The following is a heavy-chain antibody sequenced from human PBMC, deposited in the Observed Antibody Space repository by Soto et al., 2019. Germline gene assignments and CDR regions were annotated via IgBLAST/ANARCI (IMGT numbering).Heavy chain of an antibody. CDR2: INPNGGST. Sequence: QVQLVQPGAEVKKPGASVKFSCKASGYIFTNFYIHWVRQAPGQGLEWIGIINPNGGSTNYAQNFQGRVTMTRDASTSTVYMGLSSLRSEDTAVYYCTRGRASGDYWGQGTLITVSS. J-gene: IGHJ4*02. CDR1: GYIFTNFY. CDR3: TRGRASGDY. V-gene: IGHV1-46*03.